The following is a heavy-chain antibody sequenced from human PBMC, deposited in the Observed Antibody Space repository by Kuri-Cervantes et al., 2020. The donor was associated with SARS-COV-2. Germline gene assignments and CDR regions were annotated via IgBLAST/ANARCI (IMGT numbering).Heavy chain of an antibody. D-gene: IGHD3-22*01. V-gene: IGHV3-53*01. CDR2: IYNGGDT. Sequence: GGSLRLSCAASGFTFSSYSMNWVRQAPGKGLEWVSAIYNGGDTYYADSVKGRFTISRDNFKNTSYFQMNSLRTEDTAVYYCARSDSRGWFDPWGQGTLVTVSS. CDR1: GFTFSSYS. CDR3: ARSDSRGWFDP. J-gene: IGHJ5*02.